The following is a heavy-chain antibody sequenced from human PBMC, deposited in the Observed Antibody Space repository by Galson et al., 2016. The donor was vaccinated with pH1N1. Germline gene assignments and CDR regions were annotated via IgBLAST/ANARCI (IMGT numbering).Heavy chain of an antibody. V-gene: IGHV1-46*01. CDR3: ARDPTPTTGPRFSFFCGMDV. J-gene: IGHJ6*02. CDR1: GYSFTDYY. D-gene: IGHD4-17*01. Sequence: SVKVSCKASGYSFTDYYIHWVRQAPGQGLEWMGIINPTTDSTSYAQKFQGRVTVTRDTSATTVYLDLSSLRSDDTAVYYRARDPTPTTGPRFSFFCGMDVWGQGTTVTVSS. CDR2: INPTTDST.